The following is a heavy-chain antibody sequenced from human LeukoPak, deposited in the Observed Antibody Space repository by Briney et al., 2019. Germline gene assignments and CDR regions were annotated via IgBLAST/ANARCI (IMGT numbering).Heavy chain of an antibody. D-gene: IGHD2-21*01. V-gene: IGHV3-7*04. Sequence: GGSLRLSCGTSGFGFGIYWMTWVRQAPGKGLEWVANINRDGSQKHYVDSVKGRFTISRDNAGKSLYLDMDSLRAEDTAVYYCARDDTHSDSGSHYDAFDIWGPGTMVTVSS. CDR3: ARDDTHSDSGSHYDAFDI. J-gene: IGHJ3*02. CDR2: INRDGSQK. CDR1: GFGFGIYW.